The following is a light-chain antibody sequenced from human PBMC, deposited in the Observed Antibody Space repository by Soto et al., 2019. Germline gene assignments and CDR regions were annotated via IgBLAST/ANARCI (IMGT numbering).Light chain of an antibody. CDR2: AAS. CDR3: QQYAGAPLT. Sequence: ELVLTQSPGTQSLSPGERATLSCRASQSVARSYLAWFQQKPGQAPRLLIYAASTRATGIPDRFSGSGSGTDSTLTISRLEPEDSALYYCQQYAGAPLTFGGGTKVEIK. CDR1: QSVARSY. V-gene: IGKV3-20*01. J-gene: IGKJ4*01.